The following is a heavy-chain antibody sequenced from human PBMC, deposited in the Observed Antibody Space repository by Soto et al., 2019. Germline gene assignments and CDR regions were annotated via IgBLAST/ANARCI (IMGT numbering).Heavy chain of an antibody. CDR2: IYYSGST. J-gene: IGHJ6*02. D-gene: IGHD1-7*01. Sequence: QVQLQESGPGLVKPSETLSLTCTVSGGSISSYYWSWIRQPPGKGLEWIGYIYYSGSTNYNPSLKSRAPXSXDXTKNQFSLKLSSVTAADTAVYYCAREGLTGTIGLYYYYGMDVWGQGTTVTVSS. V-gene: IGHV4-59*01. CDR3: AREGLTGTIGLYYYYGMDV. CDR1: GGSISSYY.